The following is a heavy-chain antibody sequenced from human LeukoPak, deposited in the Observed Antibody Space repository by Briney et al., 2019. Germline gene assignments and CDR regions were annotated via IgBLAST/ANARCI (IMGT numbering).Heavy chain of an antibody. Sequence: SETLSLTCAVYGGSFSGYYWSWIRQPPGKGLERIGEMNHSGSTNYNPSLKSRVTISVDTSKNQFSLKLSSVTAADTAVYYCARSPRGGAVAGTKVFDPWGQGTLVTVSS. J-gene: IGHJ5*02. CDR1: GGSFSGYY. V-gene: IGHV4-34*01. D-gene: IGHD6-19*01. CDR2: MNHSGST. CDR3: ARSPRGGAVAGTKVFDP.